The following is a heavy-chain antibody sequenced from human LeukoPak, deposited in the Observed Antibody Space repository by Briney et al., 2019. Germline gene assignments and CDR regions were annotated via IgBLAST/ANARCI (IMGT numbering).Heavy chain of an antibody. J-gene: IGHJ4*02. V-gene: IGHV3-9*01. D-gene: IGHD3-9*01. Sequence: PGGSLRRSCAATGFTFDDYAMDWVRQAPGKGLEGVSGISWDSGSIGYADSVKGRFTISRDNAKNSLYLQMNSLRAGDTALYYCAKAHYYDILTGRFDFGGQGTLVTVSS. CDR1: GFTFDDYA. CDR3: AKAHYYDILTGRFDF. CDR2: ISWDSGSI.